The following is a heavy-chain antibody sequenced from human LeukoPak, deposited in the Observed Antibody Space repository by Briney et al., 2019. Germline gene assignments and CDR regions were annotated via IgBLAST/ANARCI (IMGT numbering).Heavy chain of an antibody. CDR3: ARLGIDKWDRDY. D-gene: IGHD1-26*01. V-gene: IGHV1-2*02. J-gene: IGHJ4*02. CDR2: IDPNSGDT. Sequence: VASVKVSCKASGYTFTGHYIHWVRQAPGQRREWGGWIDPNSGDTHYAQRFQGGVTLTRDTSITTAYLELSSLSSDDTAVYYCARLGIDKWDRDYWGQGTLVTVSS. CDR1: GYTFTGHY.